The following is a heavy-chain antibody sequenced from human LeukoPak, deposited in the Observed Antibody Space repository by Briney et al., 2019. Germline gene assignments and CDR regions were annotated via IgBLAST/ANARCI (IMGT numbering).Heavy chain of an antibody. CDR3: ASGGIYYGAAFDF. V-gene: IGHV3-20*04. CDR1: GFTFDDYG. D-gene: IGHD1-26*01. Sequence: PGGSLRLSCTASGFTFDDYGMSWVRQAPGKELEWVSGINWNGGSTGYADSVKGRFTISRDNAKNSLYLQMNSLRAEDTALYYCASGGIYYGAAFDFWGQGSLVTVSS. CDR2: INWNGGST. J-gene: IGHJ4*02.